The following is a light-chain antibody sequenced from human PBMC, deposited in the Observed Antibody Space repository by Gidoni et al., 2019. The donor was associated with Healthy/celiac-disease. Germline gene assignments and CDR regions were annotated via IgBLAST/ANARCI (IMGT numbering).Light chain of an antibody. CDR1: QGISNY. V-gene: IGKV1-27*01. Sequence: DIQMTQSPSSLSASVGDRVPIKCRASQGISNYLAWYKQKPGKVPKLLIYAASTLQSGVPSRFSGSGSGTDFTLTISSLQPEDVATYYCQKYNSAPRTFGQGTKVEIK. J-gene: IGKJ1*01. CDR2: AAS. CDR3: QKYNSAPRT.